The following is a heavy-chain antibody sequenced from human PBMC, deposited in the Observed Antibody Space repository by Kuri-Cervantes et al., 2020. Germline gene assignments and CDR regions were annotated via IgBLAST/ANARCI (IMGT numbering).Heavy chain of an antibody. V-gene: IGHV3-30*01. CDR3: AKVDTAIFDY. D-gene: IGHD5-18*01. J-gene: IGHJ4*02. CDR2: LSSDGKTQ. CDR1: EFPFGTSV. Sequence: GESLKISCVASEFPFGTSVMHWVRQAPGKGLEWVALLSSDGKTQYYADSVKGRFAVSRDNSKNTLYLQMNSLRAEDTAVYYCAKVDTAIFDYWGQGTLVTVSS.